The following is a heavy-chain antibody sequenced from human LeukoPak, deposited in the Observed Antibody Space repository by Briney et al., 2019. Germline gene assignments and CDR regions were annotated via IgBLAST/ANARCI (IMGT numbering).Heavy chain of an antibody. CDR2: INWNGGST. D-gene: IGHD1-26*01. Sequence: GESLRLSCAASGFTFDDYAMTWVRQAPGKGLEWVSGINWNGGSTGYADSVKGRFTISRDNAKNSLYLQMNSLSAEDTALYYCARGVNSGSYRSDYWGQGTLVTVSS. J-gene: IGHJ4*02. CDR1: GFTFDDYA. V-gene: IGHV3-20*04. CDR3: ARGVNSGSYRSDY.